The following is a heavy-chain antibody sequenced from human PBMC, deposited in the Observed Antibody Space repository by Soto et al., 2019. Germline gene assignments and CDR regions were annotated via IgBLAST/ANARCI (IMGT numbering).Heavy chain of an antibody. J-gene: IGHJ4*02. CDR3: AKGSYYDILTVFDY. CDR1: GFTFSSYA. D-gene: IGHD3-9*01. CDR2: ISGSGGST. Sequence: PRLSCAASGFTFSSYAMSWVRQAPGKGLEWVSAISGSGGSTYYADSVKGRSTISRDNSKNTLYLQMNSLRAEDTAVYYCAKGSYYDILTVFDYWGQGTLVTVSS. V-gene: IGHV3-23*01.